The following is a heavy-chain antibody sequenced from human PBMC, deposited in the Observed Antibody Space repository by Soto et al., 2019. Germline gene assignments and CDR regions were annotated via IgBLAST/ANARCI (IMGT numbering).Heavy chain of an antibody. J-gene: IGHJ6*02. V-gene: IGHV3-30*18. Sequence: QVQLVESGGGVVQPGRSLRLSCAASGFTFISYSMHWVRQAPGKGLEWVAVISYDGHNEYYVDSVKGRFTISRDNSKNTVSLQMNSLRAEDTAVYFCAKDRTGVAARRRSYQYYGRDVWGQGTTVTVSS. CDR2: ISYDGHNE. D-gene: IGHD6-6*01. CDR3: AKDRTGVAARRRSYQYYGRDV. CDR1: GFTFISYS.